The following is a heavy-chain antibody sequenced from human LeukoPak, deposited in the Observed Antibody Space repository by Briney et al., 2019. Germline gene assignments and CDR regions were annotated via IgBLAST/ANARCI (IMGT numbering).Heavy chain of an antibody. Sequence: PSETLSLTCTVSGGSISSYYWGWIRQPPGKGLEWIGNIYYSGSTYYNPSLKSRVTISVDTSKNQFSLKLSSVTAADTAVYYCARVSLDLYCSSSSCYYLDYWGQGTLVTVSS. CDR2: IYYSGST. D-gene: IGHD2-2*01. V-gene: IGHV4-39*01. CDR3: ARVSLDLYCSSSSCYYLDY. J-gene: IGHJ4*02. CDR1: GGSISSYY.